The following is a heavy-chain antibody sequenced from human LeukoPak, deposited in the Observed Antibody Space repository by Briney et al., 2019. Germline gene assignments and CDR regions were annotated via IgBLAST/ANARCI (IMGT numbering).Heavy chain of an antibody. J-gene: IGHJ4*02. CDR2: IYWNDDK. CDR3: AHSTLRYPAVYFDY. D-gene: IGHD3-9*01. V-gene: IGHV2-5*01. Sequence: SAPTLVKPTQTLTLTCTFSGFSLSTSGVGVGWIRQPPGKALEWLALIYWNDDKRYSPSLKSRLTITKDTSKSQVVLTMTNMDPVDTATYYCAHSTLRYPAVYFDYWGQGTLVTVSS. CDR1: GFSLSTSGVG.